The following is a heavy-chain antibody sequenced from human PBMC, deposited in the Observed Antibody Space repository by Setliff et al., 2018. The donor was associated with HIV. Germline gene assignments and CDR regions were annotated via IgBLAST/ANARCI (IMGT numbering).Heavy chain of an antibody. CDR1: GGSLSGYY. D-gene: IGHD2-8*02. CDR2: INHRGRT. CDR3: ARVSSTYWYSIFRNYYYHMDV. J-gene: IGHJ6*03. Sequence: SETLSLTCAVYGGSLSGYYWSWIRQAPGKGLEWIGEINHRGRTRYNPSLKSRVTISVETSKNQFSLRVSSVTAADTAVYYCARVSSTYWYSIFRNYYYHMDVWGKGTTVTVSS. V-gene: IGHV4-34*01.